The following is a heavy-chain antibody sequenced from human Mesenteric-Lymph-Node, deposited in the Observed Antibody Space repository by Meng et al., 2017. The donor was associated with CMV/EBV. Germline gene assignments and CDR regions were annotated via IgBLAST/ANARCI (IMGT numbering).Heavy chain of an antibody. CDR2: IYPGDSDT. CDR1: GYSFTSYW. D-gene: IGHD3-3*01. V-gene: IGHV5-51*01. J-gene: IGHJ3*02. Sequence: GGSLRLSCKGSGYSFTSYWISWVRQMPGKGLEWMGIIYPGDSDTRYSPSFQGQVTISADKSISTAYLQWSSLKASDTAMYYCARRSYDFWSGAAFDIWGQGTMVTVSS. CDR3: ARRSYDFWSGAAFDI.